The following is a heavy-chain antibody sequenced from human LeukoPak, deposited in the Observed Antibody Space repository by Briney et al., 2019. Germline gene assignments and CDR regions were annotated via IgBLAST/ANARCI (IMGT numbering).Heavy chain of an antibody. CDR3: ARASAVPRGYYYYGMDV. Sequence: GASVKVSCKASGYTFTSYAMHWVRQAPGQRLEWMGWINAGNGNTKYSQKFQGRVTITRDTSASTAYMELRSLRSDDTAVYYCARASAVPRGYYYYGMDVWGQGTTVTVSS. V-gene: IGHV1-3*01. CDR1: GYTFTSYA. D-gene: IGHD2-2*01. CDR2: INAGNGNT. J-gene: IGHJ6*02.